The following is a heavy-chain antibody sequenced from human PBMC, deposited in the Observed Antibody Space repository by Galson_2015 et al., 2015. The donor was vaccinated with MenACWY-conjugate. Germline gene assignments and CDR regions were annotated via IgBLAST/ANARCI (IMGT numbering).Heavy chain of an antibody. CDR1: GYSFTNYW. V-gene: IGHV5-51*01. D-gene: IGHD1-26*01. Sequence: QSGAEVKKPGESLQISCKGSGYSFTNYWIAWVRQMPGKGMEWVGLIDPVNSNIRYSPSFQGQVTTSADESISTAYLQWSRLKASDTATYYCARHPPGGRGMDVWGRGTTVPVSS. J-gene: IGHJ6*02. CDR3: ARHPPGGRGMDV. CDR2: IDPVNSNI.